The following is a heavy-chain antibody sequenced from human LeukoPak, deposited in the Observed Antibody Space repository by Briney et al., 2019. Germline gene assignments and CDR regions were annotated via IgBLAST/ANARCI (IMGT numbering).Heavy chain of an antibody. CDR2: ISNSDGST. D-gene: IGHD1-14*01. CDR3: AKATGYLL. V-gene: IGHV3-23*01. Sequence: PGGSLRLSCAASGFIFSSYAMSWVRQAPGKGLEWVSTISNSDGSTYYADSVKGRFSISRDSAENTLYLQMNSLRADDTAVYYCAKATGYLLWGQGTLVTVSS. J-gene: IGHJ4*02. CDR1: GFIFSSYA.